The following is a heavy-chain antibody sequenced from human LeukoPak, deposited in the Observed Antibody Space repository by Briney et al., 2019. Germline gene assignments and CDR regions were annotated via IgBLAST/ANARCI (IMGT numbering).Heavy chain of an antibody. Sequence: GGSLRLSCAASGFTFSSYWMSWIRQAPGKGLEWVANIKEDGSEKYYVDSVRGRFTISRDNAKNSLSLQMSNLRAEDTAVYFCARGGGLDVWGQGATVTVSS. V-gene: IGHV3-7*03. CDR1: GFTFSSYW. D-gene: IGHD3-16*01. CDR2: IKEDGSEK. J-gene: IGHJ6*02. CDR3: ARGGGLDV.